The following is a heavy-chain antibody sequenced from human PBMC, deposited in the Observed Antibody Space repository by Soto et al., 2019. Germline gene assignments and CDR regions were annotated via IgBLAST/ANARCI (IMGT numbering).Heavy chain of an antibody. V-gene: IGHV1-2*02. CDR2: ISPHTGST. CDR3: ARASQMIINPSFYAMDV. Sequence: QAHLAQSGAEVKKPGASMKVSCKASGYTFNRYYMHWVRQAPGPGLQWMGWISPHTGSTRYAPKCRGRVTMTRDTSVSTVYMELSGLTSDDTAVYYCARASQMIINPSFYAMDVWGQGTTVTVSS. J-gene: IGHJ6*02. D-gene: IGHD3-16*01. CDR1: GYTFNRYY.